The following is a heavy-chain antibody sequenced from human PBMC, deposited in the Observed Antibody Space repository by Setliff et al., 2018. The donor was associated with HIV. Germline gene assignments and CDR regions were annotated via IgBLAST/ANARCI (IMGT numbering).Heavy chain of an antibody. Sequence: GASVKVSCKASGYTFTSYAMNWVRQAPGQGLEWMGWINTNTGNPTYAQGFTGRFVFSLDTSVSTAYLQISSPKAEDTAVYYCARTPLSIAARSAWDWFDPWGQGTLVTVSS. CDR3: ARTPLSIAARSAWDWFDP. CDR2: INTNTGNP. V-gene: IGHV7-4-1*02. D-gene: IGHD6-6*01. CDR1: GYTFTSYA. J-gene: IGHJ5*02.